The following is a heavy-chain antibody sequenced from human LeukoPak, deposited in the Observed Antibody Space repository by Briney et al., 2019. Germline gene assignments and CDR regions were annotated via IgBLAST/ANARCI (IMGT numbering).Heavy chain of an antibody. CDR3: ARGIRGYYYGMDG. CDR2: IYYSGST. J-gene: IGHJ6*02. CDR1: GGSISSYY. D-gene: IGHD5-18*01. V-gene: IGHV4-59*01. Sequence: PSETLSLTCTVSGGSISSYYWSWIRQPPGKGLEWIGYIYYSGSTNYNPSLKSRVTISVDTSKNQFSLKLSSVTAADTAVYYCARGIRGYYYGMDGWGQGTTVTVSS.